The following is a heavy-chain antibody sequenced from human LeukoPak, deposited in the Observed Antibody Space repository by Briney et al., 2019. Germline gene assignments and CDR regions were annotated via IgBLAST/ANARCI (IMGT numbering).Heavy chain of an antibody. D-gene: IGHD6-19*01. CDR2: IYFSGST. V-gene: IGHV4-39*01. CDR3: ARHSRGWYWFDY. CDR1: GGSISSSSYY. J-gene: IGHJ4*02. Sequence: SETLSLTCTVSGGSISSSSYYWGWIRQPPGKGLEWIGSIYFSGSTYYNPSLKSRVTISVDTSKNQFSLKLSSVTPADTAVYYCARHSRGWYWFDYWGQGTLVTVSS.